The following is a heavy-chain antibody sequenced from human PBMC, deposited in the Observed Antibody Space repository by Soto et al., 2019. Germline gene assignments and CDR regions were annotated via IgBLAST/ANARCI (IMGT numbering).Heavy chain of an antibody. Sequence: GGSLSLSCAASGFPFSSYSMHWVRQAPGKGLEWVAVISYDGSNKYYADSVKGRFTISRDNSKNTLYLQMNSLRAEDTAVYYCAREPRLSLAVAIHAFDIWGQGTMVTVSS. CDR1: GFPFSSYS. V-gene: IGHV3-30-3*01. D-gene: IGHD6-19*01. J-gene: IGHJ3*02. CDR3: AREPRLSLAVAIHAFDI. CDR2: ISYDGSNK.